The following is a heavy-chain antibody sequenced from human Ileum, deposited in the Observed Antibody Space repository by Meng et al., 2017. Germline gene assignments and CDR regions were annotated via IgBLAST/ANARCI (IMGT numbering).Heavy chain of an antibody. Sequence: GESLKISCAASGFTLYSYVMSWVRQAPGKGLEWVSSIGKSDGGSNYADSVKGRFTVSRDNSNNTLFLQMNSLRAEDTAVYYCEKAFYGAGSHYSNYFYYGLDVWGQGTTVTGYS. CDR1: GFTLYSYV. CDR2: IGKSDGGS. D-gene: IGHD3-10*01. V-gene: IGHV3-23*01. CDR3: EKAFYGAGSHYSNYFYYGLDV. J-gene: IGHJ6*01.